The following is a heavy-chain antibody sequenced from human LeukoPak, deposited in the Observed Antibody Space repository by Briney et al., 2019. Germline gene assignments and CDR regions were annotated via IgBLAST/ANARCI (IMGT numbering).Heavy chain of an antibody. D-gene: IGHD3-22*01. Sequence: ASVKVSCKASGYTFTSYYMHWVRQAPGQGLEWMGIINPSGGSTSYAQKLQGRVTMTTDTSTSTAYMELRSLRSDDTAVYYCARGLSYYYDSSGYYYHAFDIWGQGTMVTVSS. CDR2: INPSGGST. CDR3: ARGLSYYYDSSGYYYHAFDI. J-gene: IGHJ3*02. CDR1: GYTFTSYY. V-gene: IGHV1-46*01.